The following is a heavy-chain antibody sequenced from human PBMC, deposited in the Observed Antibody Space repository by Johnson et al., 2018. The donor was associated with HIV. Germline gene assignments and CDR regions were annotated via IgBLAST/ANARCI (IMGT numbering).Heavy chain of an antibody. V-gene: IGHV3-30*04. D-gene: IGHD3-10*01. J-gene: IGHJ3*02. CDR1: GFTLSSYA. CDR2: IAFDGSNT. Sequence: QVQLVESGGGVVQPGRSLRLSCVASGFTLSSYAMHWVRQAPGKGLEWVGVIAFDGSNTYYADSVKGRFTISRDNPKNTLFLQMNSLRAEETAVYYCARDPNMSKTLWFREADAFDIWGQGTMVTVSS. CDR3: ARDPNMSKTLWFREADAFDI.